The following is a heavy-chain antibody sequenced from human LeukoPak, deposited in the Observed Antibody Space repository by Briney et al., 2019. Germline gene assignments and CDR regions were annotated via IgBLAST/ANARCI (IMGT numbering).Heavy chain of an antibody. CDR2: INPNSGGT. CDR3: ARDVDTAMVPDY. Sequence: ASVKVSCKASGYTFTGYYMHWVRQAPGQGLEWMGWINPNSGGTNYAQKFQGRVTMTRDTSISTAYMELSRLRSDDTAVYYCARDVDTAMVPDYWGQGTLVTVSP. V-gene: IGHV1-2*02. D-gene: IGHD5-18*01. J-gene: IGHJ4*02. CDR1: GYTFTGYY.